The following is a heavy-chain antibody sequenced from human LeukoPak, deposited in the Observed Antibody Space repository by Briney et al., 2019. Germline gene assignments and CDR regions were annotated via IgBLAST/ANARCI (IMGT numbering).Heavy chain of an antibody. D-gene: IGHD3-10*01. CDR2: IYYSGST. CDR3: ARERLLWFGELSRYGMDV. V-gene: IGHV4-4*08. Sequence: PSETLSLTCTVSGGSISSYYWSWIRQPPGKGLEWIGYIYYSGSTNYNPSLKSRVTISVDTSKNQFSLKLSSVTAADTAVYYCARERLLWFGELSRYGMDVWGQGTTVTVSS. CDR1: GGSISSYY. J-gene: IGHJ6*02.